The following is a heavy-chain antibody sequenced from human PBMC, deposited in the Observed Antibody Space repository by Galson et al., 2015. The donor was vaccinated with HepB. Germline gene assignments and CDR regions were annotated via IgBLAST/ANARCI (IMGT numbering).Heavy chain of an antibody. Sequence: CAASGFTFSSYSMNWVRQAPGKGLDWVSYISSSSSIVYYADSVKGRFTISRDNAKNSLYLQMNSLRPEDTAVYYCARLGAVTTDFDYWGQGTLVTVSS. D-gene: IGHD4-17*01. CDR2: ISSSSSIV. CDR3: ARLGAVTTDFDY. J-gene: IGHJ4*02. CDR1: GFTFSSYS. V-gene: IGHV3-48*01.